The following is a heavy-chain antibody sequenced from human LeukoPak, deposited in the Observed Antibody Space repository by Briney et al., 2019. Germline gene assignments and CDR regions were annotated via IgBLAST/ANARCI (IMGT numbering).Heavy chain of an antibody. CDR1: GFTFDDHA. CDR3: ARVHKDKVAAIDY. CDR2: ISWNTVAI. J-gene: IGHJ4*02. V-gene: IGHV3-9*01. D-gene: IGHD5-12*01. Sequence: PGRSLRLSCAASGFTFDDHAMHWVRQAPGKGLEWVSGISWNTVAIGYADSVKGRFTISRDNAKNSLYLQMNSLRAEDTAVYYCARVHKDKVAAIDYWGQGTLVTVSS.